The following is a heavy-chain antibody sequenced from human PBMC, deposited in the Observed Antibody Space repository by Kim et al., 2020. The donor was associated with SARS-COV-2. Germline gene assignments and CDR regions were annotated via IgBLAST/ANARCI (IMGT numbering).Heavy chain of an antibody. D-gene: IGHD5-18*01. CDR3: ARHPTTDGSYGYGMYNWFDP. Sequence: SETLSLTCTVSGGSISSSSYYWGWIRQPPGKGLEWIGSIYYSGSTYYNPSLKSRVTISVDTSKNQFSLKLSSVTAADTAVYYCARHPTTDGSYGYGMYNWFDPWGQGTLVTVSS. V-gene: IGHV4-39*01. J-gene: IGHJ5*02. CDR1: GGSISSSSYY. CDR2: IYYSGST.